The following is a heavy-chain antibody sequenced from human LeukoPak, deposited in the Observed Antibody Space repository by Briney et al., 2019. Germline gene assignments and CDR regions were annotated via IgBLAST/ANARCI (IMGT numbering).Heavy chain of an antibody. CDR3: ASRLLWFGELGSSGGMDV. Sequence: GGSLRLSCAASGFTVSSNYMSWVRQAPGKGLEWVSVIYSGGSTYYADSVKGRFTISRDNSKNTLYLQMNSLRAEDTAVYYCASRLLWFGELGSSGGMDVWGQGTTVTVSS. V-gene: IGHV3-66*01. J-gene: IGHJ6*02. D-gene: IGHD3-10*01. CDR1: GFTVSSNY. CDR2: IYSGGST.